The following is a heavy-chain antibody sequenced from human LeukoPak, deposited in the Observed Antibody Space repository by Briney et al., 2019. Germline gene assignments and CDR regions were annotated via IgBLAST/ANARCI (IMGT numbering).Heavy chain of an antibody. CDR2: IRSKANSYAT. Sequence: PGGSLRLSCAASGFTFSGSAMHWVRQASGKGLGWVGRIRSKANSYATAYAASVKGRFTISRDDSKNTAYLQMNSLKTEDTAVYYCAKGLNGGYFDYWGQGTLVTVSS. CDR1: GFTFSGSA. D-gene: IGHD4-23*01. V-gene: IGHV3-73*01. J-gene: IGHJ4*02. CDR3: AKGLNGGYFDY.